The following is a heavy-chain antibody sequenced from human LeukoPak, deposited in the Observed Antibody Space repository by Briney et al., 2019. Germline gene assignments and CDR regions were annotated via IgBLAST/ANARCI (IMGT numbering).Heavy chain of an antibody. J-gene: IGHJ4*02. CDR3: AKATSGWGIFDY. V-gene: IGHV3-23*01. Sequence: GGSLRHSCAASGFTFSSYSMNWVRQAPGKGLEWVSAISGSGSSTFYADSVKGRFTISRDNSKNTLYLQMNSLRAEDTAVYYCAKATSGWGIFDYWGQGTLVAVSS. CDR1: GFTFSSYS. D-gene: IGHD2-8*02. CDR2: ISGSGSST.